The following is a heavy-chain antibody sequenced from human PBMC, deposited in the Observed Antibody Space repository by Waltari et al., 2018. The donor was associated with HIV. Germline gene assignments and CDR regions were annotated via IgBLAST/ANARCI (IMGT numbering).Heavy chain of an antibody. D-gene: IGHD3-22*01. CDR1: GYNFNPYW. J-gene: IGHJ2*01. V-gene: IGHV5-51*01. Sequence: EVQLVQSGAEVKKSGESLKISCKGSGYNFNPYWIGWVRQMPGKGLEWMGIIFPDDSDTRYSPSFQGQVTISADKSISTAYVQWSSLKASDTAMYFCARRSYYDSSGSYWYFDLRGRGTLVTVSS. CDR2: IFPDDSDT. CDR3: ARRSYYDSSGSYWYFDL.